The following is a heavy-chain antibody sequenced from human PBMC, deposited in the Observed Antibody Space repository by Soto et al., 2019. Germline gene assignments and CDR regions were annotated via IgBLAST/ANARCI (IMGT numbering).Heavy chain of an antibody. CDR2: INPNSGGT. Sequence: ASVKVSCKASGYTFTGYYMHWVRQAPGQGLEWMGWINPNSGGTNYAQKFQGWVTMTRDTSISTAYMELSRLRSDDTAVYYCARDYSSGNNHSYYYGMDVWGQGTTVTVSS. D-gene: IGHD6-19*01. CDR1: GYTFTGYY. V-gene: IGHV1-2*04. CDR3: ARDYSSGNNHSYYYGMDV. J-gene: IGHJ6*02.